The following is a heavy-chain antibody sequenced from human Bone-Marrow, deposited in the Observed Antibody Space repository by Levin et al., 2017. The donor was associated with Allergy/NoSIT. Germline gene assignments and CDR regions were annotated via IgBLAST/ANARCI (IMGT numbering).Heavy chain of an antibody. CDR1: GFTFSSYG. J-gene: IGHJ6*02. Sequence: GGSLRLSCAASGFTFSSYGMHWVRQAPGKGLEWVAVISYDGSNKYYADSVKGRFTISRDNSKNTLYLQMNSLRAEDTAVYYCAKDLGAYCSSTSCYPHYYGMDVWGQGTTVTVSS. CDR2: ISYDGSNK. V-gene: IGHV3-30*18. D-gene: IGHD2-2*01. CDR3: AKDLGAYCSSTSCYPHYYGMDV.